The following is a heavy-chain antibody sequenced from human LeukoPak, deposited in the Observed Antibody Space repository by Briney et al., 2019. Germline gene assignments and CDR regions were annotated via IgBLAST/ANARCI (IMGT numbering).Heavy chain of an antibody. V-gene: IGHV3-7*01. CDR1: GFTFTNYL. J-gene: IGHJ4*02. D-gene: IGHD6-13*01. CDR3: VRDRESNWFPYLDS. Sequence: GGSLRLSCAAAGFTFTNYLMSWVRQAPGKGLEWVANIKEDGRAKNYVDSVRGRFTISRDNAKNSLYLQMDSLRAEDTAVYYCVRDRESNWFPYLDSWGQGTLVTVSS. CDR2: IKEDGRAK.